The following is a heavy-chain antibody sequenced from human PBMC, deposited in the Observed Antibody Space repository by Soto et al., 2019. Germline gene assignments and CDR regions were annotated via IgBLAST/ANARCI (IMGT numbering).Heavy chain of an antibody. D-gene: IGHD6-13*01. CDR2: ISYDGNDE. J-gene: IGHJ4*02. CDR1: GFTFRTYA. Sequence: GGSLRLSCAASGFTFRTYAMHWVRQAPGKGLEWVAAISYDGNDEYYADSVKGRFTISRDNSKNTLYLQMNSLRAEDTAVYYCAKRRPYSSSWYEDYWGQGALVTVSS. V-gene: IGHV3-30-3*02. CDR3: AKRRPYSSSWYEDY.